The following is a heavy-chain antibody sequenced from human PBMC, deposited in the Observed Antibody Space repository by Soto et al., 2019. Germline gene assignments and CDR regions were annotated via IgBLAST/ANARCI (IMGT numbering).Heavy chain of an antibody. V-gene: IGHV3-23*01. J-gene: IGHJ4*02. CDR3: ARPNPVTDRQTRDY. CDR1: GFSFSSYV. D-gene: IGHD4-4*01. Sequence: LRLSCAASGFSFSSYVMSWVRQAPGKGLEWVSAITGSGGDSYHADSVKGRFTISRDNSKNTLYLQMNSLRAEDTAVYYCARPNPVTDRQTRDYWGQGTLVNVSS. CDR2: ITGSGGDS.